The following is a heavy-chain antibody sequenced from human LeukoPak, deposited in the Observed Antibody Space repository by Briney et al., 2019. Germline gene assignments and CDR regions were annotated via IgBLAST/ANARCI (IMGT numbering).Heavy chain of an antibody. V-gene: IGHV1-69*13. Sequence: VKVSCKASGGTFSSYAISWVRQAPGQGLEWMGGIIPTFGTANYAQKFQGRVTITTDESTSTAYMELSSLRSEDTAVYYCARSAYCGGDCYTIHFDYWGQGTLVTVSS. CDR3: ARSAYCGGDCYTIHFDY. J-gene: IGHJ4*02. CDR2: IIPTFGTA. D-gene: IGHD2-21*02. CDR1: GGTFSSYA.